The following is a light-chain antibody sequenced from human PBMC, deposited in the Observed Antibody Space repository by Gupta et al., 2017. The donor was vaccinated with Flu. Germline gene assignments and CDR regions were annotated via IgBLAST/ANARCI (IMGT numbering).Light chain of an antibody. J-gene: IGLJ1*01. CDR2: NVT. Sequence: ISMGVTGCGRDVGADRYIYWYQQRPVTSPQVVIYNVTARAPWVAIRFSGPKSGTTPSLTISGRQAVDEADYYCCSRTSVYTLVVFGKGTK. V-gene: IGLV2-14*03. CDR1: GRDVGADRY. CDR3: CSRTSVYTLVV.